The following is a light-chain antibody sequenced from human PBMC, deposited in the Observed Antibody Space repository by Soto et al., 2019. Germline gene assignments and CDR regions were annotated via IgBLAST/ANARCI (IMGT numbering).Light chain of an antibody. CDR1: QSISSW. V-gene: IGKV1-5*01. J-gene: IGKJ5*01. Sequence: EIRMTQKPASFSESTGDRVTLPCGASQSISSWLAWYQQKPGKAPKVLIYDASSLGSGVPSRFSGSGSGTDFTLTISRLQPEDFATYYCQQYDSYPITFGQGT. CDR3: QQYDSYPIT. CDR2: DAS.